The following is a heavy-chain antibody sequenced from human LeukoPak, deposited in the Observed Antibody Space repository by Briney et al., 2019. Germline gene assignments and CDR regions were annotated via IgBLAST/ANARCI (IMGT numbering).Heavy chain of an antibody. Sequence: SETLSLTCAVYGGSFSGYYWSWLRQPPGKGLEWIGEINHSGSTNHSPSLKSRVTISVDTSKNQFSLKLSSVTAADTAVYYCAGRYCSSTSCYRRLDDAFDIWGQGTMVTVSS. CDR3: AGRYCSSTSCYRRLDDAFDI. D-gene: IGHD2-2*02. J-gene: IGHJ3*02. V-gene: IGHV4-34*01. CDR2: INHSGST. CDR1: GGSFSGYY.